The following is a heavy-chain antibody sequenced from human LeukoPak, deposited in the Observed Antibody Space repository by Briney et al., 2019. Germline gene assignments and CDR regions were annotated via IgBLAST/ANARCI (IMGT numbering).Heavy chain of an antibody. J-gene: IGHJ3*02. CDR3: TKSDGYGLIRI. V-gene: IGHV4-59*12. D-gene: IGHD3-10*01. CDR1: GDSITGYY. CDR2: IYYTGNT. Sequence: PSETLSLTCSVSGDSITGYYWGWIRQPPGKGLEWIGNIYYTGNTNYNSSLKSRVTISLDTSKNQFSLTVISMTAADTAAYYCTKSDGYGLIRICGRGTMVTVSS.